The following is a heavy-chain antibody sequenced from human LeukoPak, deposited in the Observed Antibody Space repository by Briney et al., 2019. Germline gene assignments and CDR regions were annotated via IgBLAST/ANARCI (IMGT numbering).Heavy chain of an antibody. J-gene: IGHJ3*02. D-gene: IGHD2-21*01. CDR1: GFTFSSYS. CDR3: ARGIPQSYCGGDCYNDAFDI. CDR2: ISSSSSYI. V-gene: IGHV3-21*01. Sequence: GGSLRLSCAASGFTFSSYSMNWVRQAPGKGLEWVSSISSSSSYIYYADSVKGRFTISRDNAKNSLYLQMNSLRAEDTAVYYCARGIPQSYCGGDCYNDAFDIWGQGTMVTVSS.